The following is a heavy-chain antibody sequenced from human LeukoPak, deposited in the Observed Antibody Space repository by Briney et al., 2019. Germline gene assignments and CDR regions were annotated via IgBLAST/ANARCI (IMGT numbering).Heavy chain of an antibody. CDR1: GGSVSGTNYY. V-gene: IGHV4-39*07. Sequence: SETLSLTCSVSGGSVSGTNYYWAWIRQPPEKGLGWIGTIYYSGSTYYNVSLKSRVTISVDTSKNQFSLNLNSVTAADTAVYYCARLRSPGDFDYWGQGTLVTVSS. D-gene: IGHD1-26*01. CDR3: ARLRSPGDFDY. J-gene: IGHJ4*02. CDR2: IYYSGST.